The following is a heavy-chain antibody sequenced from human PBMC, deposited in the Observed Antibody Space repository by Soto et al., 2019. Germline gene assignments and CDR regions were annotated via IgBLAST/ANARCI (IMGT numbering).Heavy chain of an antibody. D-gene: IGHD5-18*01. CDR3: ARERRGDRYGFFDK. CDR1: GDSISNYY. CDR2: LFYSGIP. J-gene: IGHJ4*02. Sequence: QVQLQESGPGLVKPSETLSLTCTVSGDSISNYYWSWIRQPPGKGLECIGYLFYSGIPRYNPSLKSRVSISINTSKNQFSLKLSAVTAADTAVYYCARERRGDRYGFFDKWGRGALVTVSS. V-gene: IGHV4-59*01.